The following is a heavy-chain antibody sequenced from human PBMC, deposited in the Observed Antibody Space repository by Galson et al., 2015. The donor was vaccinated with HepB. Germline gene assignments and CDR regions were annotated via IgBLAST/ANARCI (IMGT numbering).Heavy chain of an antibody. CDR3: AKVGVSCCSGGSCYSVCTRYYYYYGMDV. J-gene: IGHJ6*02. CDR2: ISGSGGST. CDR1: GFTFSSYA. V-gene: IGHV3-23*01. Sequence: SLRLSCAASGFTFSSYAMSWVRQAPGKGLEWVSAISGSGGSTYYADSVKGRFTISRDNSKNTLYLQMNSLRAEDTAVYYCAKVGVSCCSGGSCYSVCTRYYYYYGMDVWGQGTTVTVSS. D-gene: IGHD2-15*01.